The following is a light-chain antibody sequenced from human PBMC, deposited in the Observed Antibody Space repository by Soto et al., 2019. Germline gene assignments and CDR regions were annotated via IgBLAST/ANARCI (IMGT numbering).Light chain of an antibody. CDR1: DGDAGPYKF. Sequence: QSVLTQPASVSGSPGQSITISCTAVDGDAGPYKFVSWYQQHPGKAPKIIIYDVYSRPSGISSRFSGSKSGNTATLTISGLQPEDEADYYCSSYTSNNLVFGGGTKVTVL. CDR3: SSYTSNNLV. CDR2: DVY. V-gene: IGLV2-14*03. J-gene: IGLJ1*01.